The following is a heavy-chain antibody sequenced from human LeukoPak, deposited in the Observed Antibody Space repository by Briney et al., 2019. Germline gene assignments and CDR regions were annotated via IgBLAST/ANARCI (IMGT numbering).Heavy chain of an antibody. CDR3: ARGYCSGGSCQRDFDY. D-gene: IGHD2-15*01. J-gene: IGHJ4*02. V-gene: IGHV1-46*01. CDR1: GYTFTSYY. Sequence: ASVKVSCKASGYTFTSYYMHWVRQAPGQGLEWMGIINPGDGSTSYTQKFQGRVTMTRDTSTSTVFLDLSSLRSEDTAVYYCARGYCSGGSCQRDFDYWGQGTLVTVSS. CDR2: INPGDGST.